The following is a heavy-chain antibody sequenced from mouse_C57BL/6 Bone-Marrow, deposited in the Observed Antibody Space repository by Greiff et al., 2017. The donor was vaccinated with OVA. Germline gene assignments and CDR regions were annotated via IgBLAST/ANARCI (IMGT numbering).Heavy chain of an antibody. J-gene: IGHJ1*03. D-gene: IGHD2-12*01. CDR3: ARRISWGYFDV. V-gene: IGHV5-17*01. CDR1: GFTFSDYG. CDR2: ISSGSSTI. Sequence: KLVESGGGLVKPGGSLKLSCAASGFTFSDYGMHWVRQAPEKGLEWVAYISSGSSTIYYADTVKGRFTISRDNAKNTLFLQMTSLRSEDTAMYYCARRISWGYFDVWGTGTTVTVSS.